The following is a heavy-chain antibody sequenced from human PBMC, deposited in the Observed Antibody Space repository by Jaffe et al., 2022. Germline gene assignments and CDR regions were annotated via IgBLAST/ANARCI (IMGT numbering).Heavy chain of an antibody. Sequence: QVQLVQSGAEVKKPGASVKVSCKASGYTFTGYYMHWVRQAPGQGLEWMGWINPNSGGTNYAQKFQGRVTMTRDTSISTAYMELSRLRSDDTAVYYCARPLGRIAAAGTALDYWGQGTLVTVSS. CDR1: GYTFTGYY. CDR3: ARPLGRIAAAGTALDY. D-gene: IGHD6-13*01. V-gene: IGHV1-2*02. J-gene: IGHJ4*02. CDR2: INPNSGGT.